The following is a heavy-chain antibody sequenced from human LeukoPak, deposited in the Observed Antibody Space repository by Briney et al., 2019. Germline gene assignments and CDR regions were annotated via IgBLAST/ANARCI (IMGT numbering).Heavy chain of an antibody. D-gene: IGHD6-6*01. Sequence: GGSLRLSCAASGFTFSRYWMSWVRQAPGKGLEWVANIQQDGSEKYYVDSVKGRFTISRDNAKNSLYLQMNSLRAEDTAVYYCVQNIVARPADYWGQGTLVTVSS. J-gene: IGHJ4*02. CDR3: VQNIVARPADY. CDR1: GFTFSRYW. V-gene: IGHV3-7*01. CDR2: IQQDGSEK.